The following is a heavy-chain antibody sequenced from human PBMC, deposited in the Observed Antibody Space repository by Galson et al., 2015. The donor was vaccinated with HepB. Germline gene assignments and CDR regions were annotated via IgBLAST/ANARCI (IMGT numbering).Heavy chain of an antibody. Sequence: SLRLSCAASGFTVSSNYMSWVRQAPGKGLEWVSVIYSGGSTYYADSVKGRFTISRDNSKNTLYLQMNSLRAEDTAVYYCARERYYYDSSGSFYFDYWGQGTLVTVSS. V-gene: IGHV3-66*01. CDR1: GFTVSSNY. CDR2: IYSGGST. D-gene: IGHD3-22*01. CDR3: ARERYYYDSSGSFYFDY. J-gene: IGHJ4*02.